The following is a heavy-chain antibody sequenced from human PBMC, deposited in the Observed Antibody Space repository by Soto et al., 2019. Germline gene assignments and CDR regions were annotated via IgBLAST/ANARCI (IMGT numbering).Heavy chain of an antibody. J-gene: IGHJ4*02. CDR3: ARDLPPVDY. CDR2: ISAYNGNT. Sequence: QIRLVQSGDEEKKPGASVKVSCKASGYTFSSYHITWVRQAPGQGLEWMGWISAYNGNTNYAQNLQGRVTMTTDPSTSTAYMELRSLRSDDTAVYYCARDLPPVDYWGQGTLVTVSS. CDR1: GYTFSSYH. V-gene: IGHV1-18*01.